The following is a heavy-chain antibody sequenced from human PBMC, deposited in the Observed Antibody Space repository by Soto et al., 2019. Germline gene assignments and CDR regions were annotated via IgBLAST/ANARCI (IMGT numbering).Heavy chain of an antibody. V-gene: IGHV1-3*01. J-gene: IGHJ4*02. CDR1: GYTFTSYA. D-gene: IGHD1-20*01. CDR3: ARDVGYNWNLIDY. CDR2: VNAGNGNT. Sequence: QVQLVQSGAEVKKPGASVKVSCTASGYTFTSYAIHWVRQAPGQRLEWMGWVNAGNGNTKYSQKLQGRVTITRDTSASTAYMELSSPRSEDTAVYYCARDVGYNWNLIDYWGQGTLVTVSS.